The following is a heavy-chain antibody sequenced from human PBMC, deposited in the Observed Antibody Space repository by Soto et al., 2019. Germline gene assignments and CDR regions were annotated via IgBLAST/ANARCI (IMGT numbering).Heavy chain of an antibody. V-gene: IGHV3-21*01. J-gene: IGHJ6*02. CDR3: EGSRGI. Sequence: GSLRLSCAPSGFTLSSYSMNWVRQAPAKGLEWGSTISSSSSFIDDVDSVKGRFSISIDKAKYSLYLQMNCLRAEDTAVYYCEGSRGIWCQETTVAVSS. D-gene: IGHD2-15*01. CDR2: ISSSSSFI. CDR1: GFTLSSYS.